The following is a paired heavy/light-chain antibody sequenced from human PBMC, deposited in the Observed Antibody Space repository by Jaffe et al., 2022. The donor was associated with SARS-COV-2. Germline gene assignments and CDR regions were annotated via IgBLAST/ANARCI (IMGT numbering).Light chain of an antibody. J-gene: IGLJ1*01. V-gene: IGLV1-44*01. Sequence: QSVLTQPPSASGTPGQRVTISCSGSSSNIVSNSLNWYQQLPGTAPKLLIYSNNQRPSGVPDRFSGSKSGTSASLAISGLQSEDEADYYCSAWDDSLDGYVFGPGTKVTVL. CDR2: SNN. CDR3: SAWDDSLDGYV. CDR1: SSNIVSNS.
Heavy chain of an antibody. D-gene: IGHD1-20*01. Sequence: EVQLVDSGGGLVQPGGSLRLSCAASGFTFTTYAMSWVRQAPGEGLEWVSAISPGGVSIYYADSVKGRFTISRDNSKNTLYLQMHSLRAEDTAIYYCAKHGMGKHFDNWGQGTLVTVSS. J-gene: IGHJ4*02. CDR1: GFTFTTYA. V-gene: IGHV3-23*04. CDR3: AKHGMGKHFDN. CDR2: ISPGGVSI.